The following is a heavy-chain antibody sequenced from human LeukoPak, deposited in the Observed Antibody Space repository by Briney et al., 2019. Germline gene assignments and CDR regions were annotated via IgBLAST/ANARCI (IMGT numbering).Heavy chain of an antibody. D-gene: IGHD4-23*01. J-gene: IGHJ4*02. CDR3: TTDLVGGTPQIDY. V-gene: IGHV3-15*07. Sequence: GGSLRLSCAVSGLTFSHAWMTWVRQAPGKGLEWVGRIKSKNDGETIDYAAPVKGRFTISRDDSKATVFLEMNSLRTEDTAVYYCTTDLVGGTPQIDYWGQGTLVTVSS. CDR1: GLTFSHAW. CDR2: IKSKNDGETI.